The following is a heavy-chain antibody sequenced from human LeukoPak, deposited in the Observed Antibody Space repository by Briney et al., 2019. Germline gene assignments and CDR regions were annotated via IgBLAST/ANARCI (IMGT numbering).Heavy chain of an antibody. J-gene: IGHJ6*02. CDR2: IYYSGST. D-gene: IGHD3-16*01. CDR3: ARVGVTHYYYYGMDV. V-gene: IGHV4-59*01. CDR1: GGSISSYY. Sequence: PSETLSLTCTVSGGSISSYYWSWIRQPPGKGLEWIGYIYYSGSTNYNPSLKSRVTISVDTSKNQFSLKLSSVTAADTAVYYCARVGVTHYYYYGMDVRGQGTTVTVSS.